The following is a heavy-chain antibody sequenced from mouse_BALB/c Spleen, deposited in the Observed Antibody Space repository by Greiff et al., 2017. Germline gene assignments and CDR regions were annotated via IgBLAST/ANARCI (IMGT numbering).Heavy chain of an antibody. J-gene: IGHJ4*01. CDR3: ASLTHYYAMDY. V-gene: IGHV14-1*02. CDR2: IDPENGNT. Sequence: VQLKESGAELVRPGALVKLSCKASGFNIKDYYMHWVKQRPEQGLEWIGWIDPENGNTIYDPKFQGKASITADTSSNTAYLQLSSLTSEDTAVYYCASLTHYYAMDYWGQGTSVTVSS. CDR1: GFNIKDYY. D-gene: IGHD1-3*01.